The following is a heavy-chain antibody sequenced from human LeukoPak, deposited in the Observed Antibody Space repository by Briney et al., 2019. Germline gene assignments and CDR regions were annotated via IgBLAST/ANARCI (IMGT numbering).Heavy chain of an antibody. CDR3: ARVDPVDYDFWSGYYYYYGMDV. CDR1: GYTFTGYY. J-gene: IGHJ6*02. V-gene: IGHV1-2*02. D-gene: IGHD3-3*01. CDR2: INPNSGGT. Sequence: GASVKVSCKASGYTFTGYYMHWVRQAPGQGLEWMGWINPNSGGTNYAQKFQGRVTMTRDTSISTACMELSRLRSDDTAVYYCARVDPVDYDFWSGYYYYYGMDVWGQGTTVTVSS.